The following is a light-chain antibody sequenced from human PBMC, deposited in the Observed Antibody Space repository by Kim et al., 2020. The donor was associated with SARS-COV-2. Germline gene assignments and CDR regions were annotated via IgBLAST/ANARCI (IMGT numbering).Light chain of an antibody. CDR1: SSDVSGNNP. Sequence: GQSITSPCSGTSSDVSGNNPVSWYQQPPGTDPKRMIYEVTNRPSGVPDRFSGSKSGNTASLTISGLQAEDEADYSCCSYTSTRTRVFGGGTQLNVL. V-gene: IGLV2-18*02. CDR2: EVT. CDR3: CSYTSTRTRV. J-gene: IGLJ2*01.